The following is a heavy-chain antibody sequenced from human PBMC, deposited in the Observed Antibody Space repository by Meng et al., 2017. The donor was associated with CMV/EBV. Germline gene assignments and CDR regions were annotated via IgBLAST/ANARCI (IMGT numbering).Heavy chain of an antibody. Sequence: LACTVSGGPISSYYWSWIRQPPGKGLEWIGYIYYSGSTNYNPSLKSRVTISVDTSKNQFSLKLSSVTAADTAVYYCARLALLSETYYYGSGSYAPPGMDVWGQGTTVTVSS. V-gene: IGHV4-59*01. J-gene: IGHJ6*02. CDR1: GGPISSYY. D-gene: IGHD3-10*01. CDR3: ARLALLSETYYYGSGSYAPPGMDV. CDR2: IYYSGST.